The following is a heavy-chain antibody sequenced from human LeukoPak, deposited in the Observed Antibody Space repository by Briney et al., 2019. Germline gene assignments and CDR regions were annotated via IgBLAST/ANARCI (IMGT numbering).Heavy chain of an antibody. D-gene: IGHD5-24*01. CDR3: VRRNGDNFFDY. J-gene: IGHJ4*02. CDR2: IRIAGDT. CDR1: GFTLITYD. V-gene: IGHV3-13*01. Sequence: GGSLRLSCRVSGFTLITYDMHWVRQVTGKGLEWVSSIRIAGDTYYPDSVKGRFTISRENAKNSLYLQMKSLSAGDTAVYYCVRRNGDNFFDYWGQGTMVTVSS.